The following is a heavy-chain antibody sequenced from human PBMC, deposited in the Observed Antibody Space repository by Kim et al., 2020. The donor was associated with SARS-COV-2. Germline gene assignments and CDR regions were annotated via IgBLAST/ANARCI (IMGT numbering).Heavy chain of an antibody. CDR3: AKIAATGTGRVYGSGP. J-gene: IGHJ5*02. CDR1: GGSIGSSNYY. Sequence: SETLSLTCTVSGGSIGSSNYYWSWIRQPPAPGKERKGIRSTSDSRSTYYNPSLQSRVTIAVDTSKNQFSLKLISVTAPDPAVYYWAKIAATGTGRVYGSGPWGPGTLVTVSS. D-gene: IGHD6-13*01. V-gene: IGHV4-39*01. CDR2: TSDSRST.